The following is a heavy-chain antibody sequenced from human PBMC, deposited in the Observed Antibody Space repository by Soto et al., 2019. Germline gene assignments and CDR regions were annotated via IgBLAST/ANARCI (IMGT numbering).Heavy chain of an antibody. CDR2: IKGDGSVT. CDR3: MRDFQGY. J-gene: IGHJ4*02. CDR1: GCTFSNFC. V-gene: IGHV3-7*01. Sequence: GVPLRVSYAASGCTFSNFCRTWVRQAPGKGLECVANIKGDGSVTNYVDSVKGRFTISRDNTKNSLYLQTNSLRAEDTAVYYCMRDFQGYWGQGILVTVSS.